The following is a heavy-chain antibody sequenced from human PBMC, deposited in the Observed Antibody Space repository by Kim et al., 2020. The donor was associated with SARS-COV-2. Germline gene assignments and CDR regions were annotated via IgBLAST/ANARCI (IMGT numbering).Heavy chain of an antibody. V-gene: IGHV3-30*03. Sequence: GGSLRLSCAASGLSVDDSDMNWVRQAPGKGLEWVAVISYDGRNKDYADSVKGRFTVSRDNSKSTLFLQMDRLRVEDTGLYYCARGTYNEAVSLSDYYNGIDVWGQRTTVTVSS. J-gene: IGHJ6*02. D-gene: IGHD4-17*01. CDR3: ARGTYNEAVSLSDYYNGIDV. CDR1: GLSVDDSD. CDR2: ISYDGRNK.